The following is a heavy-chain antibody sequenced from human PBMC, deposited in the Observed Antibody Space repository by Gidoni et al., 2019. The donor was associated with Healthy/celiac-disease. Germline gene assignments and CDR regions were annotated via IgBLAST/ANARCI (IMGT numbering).Heavy chain of an antibody. J-gene: IGHJ4*02. CDR1: GFTFSSYG. CDR3: ARDGTTVVTPYYFDY. D-gene: IGHD4-17*01. V-gene: IGHV3-33*01. CDR2: IWYDGSNK. Sequence: QVQLVESGGGVVQPGRSLRLACAASGFTFSSYGMHWVRQAPGKGLEWVAVIWYDGSNKYYADSVKGRFTISRDNSKTPLYLQMNSLRAEDTAVYYCARDGTTVVTPYYFDYWGQGTLVTVSS.